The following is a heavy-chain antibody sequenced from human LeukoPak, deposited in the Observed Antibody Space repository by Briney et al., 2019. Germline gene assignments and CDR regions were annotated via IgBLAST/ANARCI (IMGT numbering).Heavy chain of an antibody. D-gene: IGHD6-6*01. V-gene: IGHV1-2*06. J-gene: IGHJ4*02. Sequence: ASVKVSCKASGYTFTGYYMHWVRQAPGQGLEWMGRINPNSGGTNYAQKFQGRVTMTRDTSISTAYMELCRLRSDDTAVYYCARGGGIAARPVDYWGQGTLVTVFS. CDR3: ARGGGIAARPVDY. CDR2: INPNSGGT. CDR1: GYTFTGYY.